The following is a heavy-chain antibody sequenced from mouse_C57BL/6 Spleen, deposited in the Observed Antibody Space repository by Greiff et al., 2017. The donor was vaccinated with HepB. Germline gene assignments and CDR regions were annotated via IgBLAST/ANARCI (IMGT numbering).Heavy chain of an antibody. V-gene: IGHV1-64*01. J-gene: IGHJ1*03. CDR1: GYTFTSYW. CDR3: AREGAVVADWYFDV. Sequence: QVQLQQSGAELVKPGASVKLSCKASGYTFTSYWMHWVKQRPGQGLEWIGMIHPNSGSTNYNEKFKSKATLTVDKSSSTAYMQLSSLTSEDSAVYYCAREGAVVADWYFDVWGTGTTVTVSS. D-gene: IGHD1-1*01. CDR2: IHPNSGST.